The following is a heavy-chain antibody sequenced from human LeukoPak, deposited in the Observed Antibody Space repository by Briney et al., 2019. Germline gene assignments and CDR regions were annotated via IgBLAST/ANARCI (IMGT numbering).Heavy chain of an antibody. CDR3: AKDLTTVVTSRFDD. CDR2: ISNTGGST. J-gene: IGHJ4*02. V-gene: IGHV3-23*01. D-gene: IGHD4-23*01. Sequence: GGSLRLSCAASVFIFSSCAMSWVRQAPGKGLEWVSAISNTGGSTYYADSVKGRFTISRDDSKNTLYLQMNNLRAEDTAIYYCAKDLTTVVTSRFDDWGQGTLVTVSS. CDR1: VFIFSSCA.